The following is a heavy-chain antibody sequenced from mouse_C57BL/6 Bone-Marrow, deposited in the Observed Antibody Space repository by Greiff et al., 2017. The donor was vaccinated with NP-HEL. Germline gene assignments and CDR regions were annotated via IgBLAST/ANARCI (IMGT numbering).Heavy chain of an antibody. J-gene: IGHJ1*03. V-gene: IGHV1-53*01. CDR1: GYTFTSYW. Sequence: QVQLQQPGTELVKPGASVKLSCKASGYTFTSYWMHWVKQRPGQGLEWIGYINPSNGGTNYNEKFKSKATLTVDKSSSPAYMQLTSLTSEVSAVYYCARSRDYGSGPYWYFDVWGTGTTVTVSS. D-gene: IGHD1-1*01. CDR3: ARSRDYGSGPYWYFDV. CDR2: INPSNGGT.